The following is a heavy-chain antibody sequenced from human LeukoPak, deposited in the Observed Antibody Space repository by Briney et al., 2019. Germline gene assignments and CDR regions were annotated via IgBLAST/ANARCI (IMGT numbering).Heavy chain of an antibody. D-gene: IGHD1-26*01. CDR2: ISKSGSDK. Sequence: GGSLRLSCAASGFTFSDYYMTWIRQAPGKGLEWVSYISKSGSDKYYADSVKGRFTISRDNAKNSLYLQMNSLRVEDTAVYYCARQDSGRSPYYYYHGMDVWGQGTTVTVSS. J-gene: IGHJ6*02. CDR1: GFTFSDYY. V-gene: IGHV3-11*01. CDR3: ARQDSGRSPYYYYHGMDV.